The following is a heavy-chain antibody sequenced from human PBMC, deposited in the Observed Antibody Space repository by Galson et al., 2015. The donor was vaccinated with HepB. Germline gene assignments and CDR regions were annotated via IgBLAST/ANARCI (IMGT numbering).Heavy chain of an antibody. CDR2: ISYDGSNK. CDR1: GFTFSSYA. J-gene: IGHJ4*02. CDR3: ARASYGDYLYYFDY. Sequence: SLRLSCAASGFTFSSYAMHWVRQAPGKGLEWVALISYDGSNKYYADSVKGRFTISRDNSKNTLYLQMNSLRAEDTAVYYCARASYGDYLYYFDYWGQGALVTVSS. V-gene: IGHV3-30*04. D-gene: IGHD4-17*01.